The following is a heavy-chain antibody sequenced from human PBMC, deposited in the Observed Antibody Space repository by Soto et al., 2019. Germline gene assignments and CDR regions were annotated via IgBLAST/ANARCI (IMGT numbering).Heavy chain of an antibody. CDR3: ARVTGYYAPDY. Sequence: ASVKVSFKASGYTFTSYAMHWVRQAPGQRLEWMGWINTGNGNTKYSQKFQGRVTITRDTSASTAYKELSSLRFEYTAVYYCARVTGYYAPDYWGQGTLVTVSS. J-gene: IGHJ4*02. CDR1: GYTFTSYA. D-gene: IGHD3-9*01. V-gene: IGHV1-3*04. CDR2: INTGNGNT.